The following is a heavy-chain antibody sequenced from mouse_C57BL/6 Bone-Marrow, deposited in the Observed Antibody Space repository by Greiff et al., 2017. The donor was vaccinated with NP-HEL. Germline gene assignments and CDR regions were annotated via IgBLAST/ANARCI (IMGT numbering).Heavy chain of an antibody. J-gene: IGHJ1*03. V-gene: IGHV10-1*01. CDR3: VRGDTTWYFDV. Sequence: EVQGVESGGGLVQPKGSLKLSCAASGFSFNTYAMNWVRQAPGKGLEWVARIRSKSNNYATYYADSVKDRFTISRDDSESMLYLQMNNLKTEDTAMYYCVRGDTTWYFDVWGTGTTVTVSS. CDR1: GFSFNTYA. D-gene: IGHD1-1*01. CDR2: IRSKSNNYAT.